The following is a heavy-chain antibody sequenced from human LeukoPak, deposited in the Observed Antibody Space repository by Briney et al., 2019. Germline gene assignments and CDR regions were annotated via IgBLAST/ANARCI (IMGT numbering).Heavy chain of an antibody. D-gene: IGHD5-18*01. J-gene: IGHJ4*02. V-gene: IGHV7-4-1*02. Sequence: ASLKVSCKASGYTFTTYAMNWVRQAPGQELEWMGWINTNTGNPAYAQGFTGRFVFSLDTSVSTACLQISSLKADDTAVYYCAREVAIGRAAMEGLLHWGQGTLVTVSS. CDR2: INTNTGNP. CDR1: GYTFTTYA. CDR3: AREVAIGRAAMEGLLH.